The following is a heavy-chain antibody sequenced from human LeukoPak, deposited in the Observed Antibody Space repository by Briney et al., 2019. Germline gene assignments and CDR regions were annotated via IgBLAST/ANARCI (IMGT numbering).Heavy chain of an antibody. Sequence: ASVKVSCKASGYTFTGYYMHWVRQAPGQGLEWMGWINPNSGGTNYAQKFQGWVTMTRDTSISTAYMELSRLRSDDTAVYYCARDHTTSTAWFDPWGQGTLVAVSS. D-gene: IGHD1-26*01. J-gene: IGHJ5*02. CDR1: GYTFTGYY. V-gene: IGHV1-2*04. CDR3: ARDHTTSTAWFDP. CDR2: INPNSGGT.